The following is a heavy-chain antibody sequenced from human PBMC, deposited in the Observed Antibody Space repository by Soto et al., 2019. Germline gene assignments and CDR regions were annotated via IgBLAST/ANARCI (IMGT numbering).Heavy chain of an antibody. V-gene: IGHV1-2*02. CDR2: INPNSGGT. CDR1: GYTFTGYY. J-gene: IGHJ6*02. CDR3: ARRRLAVVRGTDYYYYGMDV. Sequence: ASVKVSCKASGYTFTGYYMHWVRQAPGQGLEWMGWINPNSGGTNYAQKFQGRVTMTRDTSISTAYMELSRLRSDDTAVYYCARRRLAVVRGTDYYYYGMDVWGQGTTVTVSS. D-gene: IGHD3-10*01.